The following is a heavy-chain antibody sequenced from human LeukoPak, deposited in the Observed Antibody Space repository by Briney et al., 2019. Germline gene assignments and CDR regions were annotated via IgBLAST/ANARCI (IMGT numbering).Heavy chain of an antibody. V-gene: IGHV3-23*01. Sequence: GGSLRLSCAASGVTFSGYAMSWVRQAPGKGLEWVSAISGSGGSTYYADSVKGRFTISRDNAKNSLYLQMNSLRAEDTAVSSCARDSYDFWSGYPYSYYYYYGMDVWGQGTTVTVSS. D-gene: IGHD3-3*01. J-gene: IGHJ6*02. CDR2: ISGSGGST. CDR1: GVTFSGYA. CDR3: ARDSYDFWSGYPYSYYYYYGMDV.